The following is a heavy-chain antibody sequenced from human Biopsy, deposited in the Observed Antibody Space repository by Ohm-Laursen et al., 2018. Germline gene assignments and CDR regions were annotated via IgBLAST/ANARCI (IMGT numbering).Heavy chain of an antibody. CDR3: ARLTGDPSY. CDR1: GGSIKSYS. Sequence: SETLSLTCPVSGGSIKSYSWNWIRQSPGKGLEWIGFIYYTGHTNYNPSLKSRATISVDTSKNQFSLKVISVTAADTAVYYCARLTGDPSYWGQGILVTVSS. D-gene: IGHD7-27*01. V-gene: IGHV4-59*01. CDR2: IYYTGHT. J-gene: IGHJ4*02.